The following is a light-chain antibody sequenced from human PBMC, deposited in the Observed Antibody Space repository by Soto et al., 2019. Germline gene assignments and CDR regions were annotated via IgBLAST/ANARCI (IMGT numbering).Light chain of an antibody. J-gene: IGKJ1*01. V-gene: IGKV3-20*01. CDR2: GAS. Sequence: EIVLTQSPGTLSLSPGERATLSCRASQSVSSSYLAWYQQKPGQAPSLLIYGASSRATGIPDRCNGSGSGTDFTLTVTRLEPEDFAVYYCQQYGSSPWTFGQGTKVEIK. CDR1: QSVSSSY. CDR3: QQYGSSPWT.